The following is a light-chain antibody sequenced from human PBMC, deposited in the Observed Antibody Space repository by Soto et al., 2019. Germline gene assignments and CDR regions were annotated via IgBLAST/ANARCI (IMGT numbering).Light chain of an antibody. CDR3: MQATHWLWT. V-gene: IGKV2-30*01. Sequence: DVVMTQSPLSLRVTLGQPASISCRSSQSLVYCDGFTYLNWLQQRPGRSPRRLIYKVSNRDSGVPDRFSGRGACSDFSLTISSVEADDVCVYYCMQATHWLWTFGQGTKVDIK. CDR2: KVS. CDR1: QSLVYCDGFTY. J-gene: IGKJ1*01.